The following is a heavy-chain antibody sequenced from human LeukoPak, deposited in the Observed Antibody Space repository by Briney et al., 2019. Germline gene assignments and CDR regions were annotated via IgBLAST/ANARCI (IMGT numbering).Heavy chain of an antibody. J-gene: IGHJ4*02. CDR3: ARAGQISTGAYFDY. V-gene: IGHV1-69*08. Sequence: SSVKVSCKASGGTFATYSYSWVRQAPGQGLEWMGRIIPVLDKTNYAQKFQGRVTITADKTTNTAYMDLSSLRSEDTAVDYCARAGQISTGAYFDYWGQGTLVTVSS. CDR2: IIPVLDKT. CDR1: GGTFATYS. D-gene: IGHD3-10*01.